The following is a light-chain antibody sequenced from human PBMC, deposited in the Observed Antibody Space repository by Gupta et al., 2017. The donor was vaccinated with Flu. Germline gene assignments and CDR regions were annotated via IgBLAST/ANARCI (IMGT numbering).Light chain of an antibody. CDR1: SSNVGNHT. V-gene: IGLV1-44*01. CDR2: GDH. Sequence: SCSGSSSNVGNHTINWYLQLPGAAPKLVISGDHQRPSAVPDRFSASKSGTSASLAISGLQSEDEADYYCASWDHSLNGFVFGSGTTVTLL. CDR3: ASWDHSLNGFV. J-gene: IGLJ1*01.